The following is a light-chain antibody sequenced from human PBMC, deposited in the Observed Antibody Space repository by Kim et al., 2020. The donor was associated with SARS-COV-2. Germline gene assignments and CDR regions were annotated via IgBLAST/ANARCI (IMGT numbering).Light chain of an antibody. CDR1: SSDVGGYNY. V-gene: IGLV2-14*03. J-gene: IGLJ3*02. CDR2: DVS. CDR3: SSYTSSSTWV. Sequence: QSALTQPASVSGSPGQSITISCTGTSSDVGGYNYVSWYQQHPGKAPKLMIYDVSNRPSGVSNRFSRSKSGNTASLTISGLQAEDEADYYCSSYTSSSTWVFGGGTQLTVL.